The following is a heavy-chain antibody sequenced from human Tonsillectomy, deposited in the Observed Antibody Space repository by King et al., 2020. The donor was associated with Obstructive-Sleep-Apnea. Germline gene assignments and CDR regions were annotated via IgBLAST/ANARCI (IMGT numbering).Heavy chain of an antibody. CDR2: IYRSGNT. V-gene: IGHV3-53*04. Sequence: EVQLVESGGGLVQPGGSLRLSCVASGFTVSDNYMSWVRQTPGKGLEWVSVIYRSGNTYYGDSVKGRFTISRHKSKNTLYLQINSLRPEDTAVYYCAREGAGSGREFDYWGRGTLVTVSS. D-gene: IGHD2-15*01. J-gene: IGHJ4*01. CDR1: GFTVSDNY. CDR3: AREGAGSGREFDY.